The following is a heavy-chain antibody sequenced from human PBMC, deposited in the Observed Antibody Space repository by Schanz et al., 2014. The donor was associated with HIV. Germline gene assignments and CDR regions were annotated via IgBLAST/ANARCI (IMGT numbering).Heavy chain of an antibody. CDR2: IWYDGSNT. CDR3: AKDKSRHTYSSSSIFDP. CDR1: GFTFNSYG. V-gene: IGHV3-33*06. Sequence: QVQLVESGGGVVQPGRSLRLSCAASGFTFNSYGMHWVRQAPGKGLEWVAVIWYDGSNTYYGDSVKGRFTISRDNSKNTLYLQMTTLRIDDTAVYYCAKDKSRHTYSSSSIFDPWGQGTLVTVSS. J-gene: IGHJ5*02. D-gene: IGHD6-13*01.